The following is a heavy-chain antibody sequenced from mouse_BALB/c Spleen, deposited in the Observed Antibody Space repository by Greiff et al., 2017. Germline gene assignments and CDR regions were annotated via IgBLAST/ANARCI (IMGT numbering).Heavy chain of an antibody. CDR3: ARRGFTTATGYFDV. CDR1: GFTFSSYG. D-gene: IGHD1-2*01. CDR2: ISSGGSYT. V-gene: IGHV5-6*02. J-gene: IGHJ1*01. Sequence: EVKLVESGGDLVKPGGSLKLSCAASGFTFSSYGMSWVRQTPDKRLEWVATISSGGSYTYYPDSVKGRFTISRDNAKNTLYLQMSSLKSEDTAMYYCARRGFTTATGYFDVWGAGTTVTVSS.